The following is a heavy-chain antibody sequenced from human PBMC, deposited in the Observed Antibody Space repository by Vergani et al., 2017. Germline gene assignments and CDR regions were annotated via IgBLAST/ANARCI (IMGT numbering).Heavy chain of an antibody. D-gene: IGHD5-12*01. V-gene: IGHV3-9*01. CDR2: ISWSSDNI. Sequence: EVQLVESGGGLVQPGRSLRLSCIASGFIFDDYAMYWVRQVPGKGLEWVSGISWSSDNIGYVDSVKGRFTISRDNAKNSLYLQMSSLRTEDTALYYCAKGGYDVGSWFDYWGQGILVTVSS. CDR1: GFIFDDYA. CDR3: AKGGYDVGSWFDY. J-gene: IGHJ5*01.